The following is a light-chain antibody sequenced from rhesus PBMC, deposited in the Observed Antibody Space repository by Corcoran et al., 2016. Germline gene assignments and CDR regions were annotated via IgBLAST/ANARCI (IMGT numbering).Light chain of an antibody. Sequence: DIQMTQSPSSLSASVGDTVTITCRASQGINNHLSWYQQVPGKAPQPLIYYASRLKAGVPSRFSGSGSGTDYTLTISGLQPADIAPYYCQQYKHFPPTFGGGTKVEIK. V-gene: IGKV1-66*01. CDR3: QQYKHFPPT. CDR1: QGINNH. CDR2: YAS. J-gene: IGKJ4*01.